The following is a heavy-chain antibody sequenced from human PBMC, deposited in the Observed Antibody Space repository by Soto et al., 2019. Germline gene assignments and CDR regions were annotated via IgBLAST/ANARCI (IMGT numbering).Heavy chain of an antibody. D-gene: IGHD2-21*02. Sequence: QVQLVQSGAEVKKPGSSVKVSCKASGGTFSSYAISWVRQAPGQGLEWMGGIIPIFGTANYAQKFQGRVTITADESTSTAYMELSSLRSEDTAVYYCARVVEHIVVVTAPRTFDIWGQGTMVTVSS. CDR2: IIPIFGTA. J-gene: IGHJ3*02. V-gene: IGHV1-69*01. CDR1: GGTFSSYA. CDR3: ARVVEHIVVVTAPRTFDI.